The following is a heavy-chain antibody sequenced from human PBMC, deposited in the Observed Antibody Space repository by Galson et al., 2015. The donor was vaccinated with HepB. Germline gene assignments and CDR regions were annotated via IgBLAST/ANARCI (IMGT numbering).Heavy chain of an antibody. V-gene: IGHV3-23*01. Sequence: LRLSCAASGFTFTNYAMTWVRQAPGKGLEWVSSISGSGGTTYYAGSVKGRFTISRDDSTNTVYLQMNSLKTEDTAVYFCLTASYRTTANVDYWGQGTLVTVSS. J-gene: IGHJ4*02. CDR1: GFTFTNYA. D-gene: IGHD4-11*01. CDR2: ISGSGGTT. CDR3: LTASYRTTANVDY.